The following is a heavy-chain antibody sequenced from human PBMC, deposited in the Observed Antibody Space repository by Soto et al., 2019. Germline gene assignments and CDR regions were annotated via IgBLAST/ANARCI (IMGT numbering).Heavy chain of an antibody. CDR2: TYYRSKWYN. V-gene: IGHV6-1*01. Sequence: SQTLSLTCAISGDSVSSNSAAWNWIRQSPSRGLEWLGRTYYRSKWYNDYAVSVKSRITINPDTSKNQFSLQLNSVTPEDTAVYYFAREGIAVAGTTHYYYYGMDVWGQGTTVTVSS. D-gene: IGHD6-19*01. J-gene: IGHJ6*02. CDR1: GDSVSSNSAA. CDR3: AREGIAVAGTTHYYYYGMDV.